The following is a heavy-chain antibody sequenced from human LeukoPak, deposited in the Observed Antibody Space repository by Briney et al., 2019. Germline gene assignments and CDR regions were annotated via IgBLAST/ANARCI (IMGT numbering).Heavy chain of an antibody. Sequence: ASVKVSCKASGYTFTSYGISWVRQAPGQGLEWMGGIIPIFGTANYAQKFQGRVTITADESTSTAYMELSSLRSEDTAVYYCARSVGYCSSTSCFGYDFWSGYLPHKLNRYYYGMDVWGQGTTVTVSS. J-gene: IGHJ6*02. CDR1: GYTFTSYG. D-gene: IGHD2-2*01. CDR2: IIPIFGTA. V-gene: IGHV1-69*13. CDR3: ARSVGYCSSTSCFGYDFWSGYLPHKLNRYYYGMDV.